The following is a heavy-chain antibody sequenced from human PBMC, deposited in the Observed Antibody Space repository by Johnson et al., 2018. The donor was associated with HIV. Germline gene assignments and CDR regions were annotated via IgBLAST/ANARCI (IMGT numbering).Heavy chain of an antibody. V-gene: IGHV3-66*01. CDR2: IYSGGST. Sequence: MQLVESGGGLVQPGGSLRLSCAASGFTFSSYWMHWVRQAPGKGLEWVSVIYSGGSTYYADSVKGRFTISRDNSKNTLYLQMNSLRAEDTAVCYCARFPWSRDAFDIWGQGTMVTVSS. CDR3: ARFPWSRDAFDI. CDR1: GFTFSSYW. J-gene: IGHJ3*02. D-gene: IGHD2-15*01.